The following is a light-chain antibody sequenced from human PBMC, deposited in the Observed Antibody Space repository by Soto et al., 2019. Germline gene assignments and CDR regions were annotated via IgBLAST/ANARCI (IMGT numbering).Light chain of an antibody. V-gene: IGKV1-39*01. CDR3: QQSYSTPIT. CDR2: AAS. CDR1: QSISSY. J-gene: IGKJ5*01. Sequence: DIQMTQSPSSLSASVGDRVTITCRASQSISSYLNWYQQKPGKAPKLLIYAASSLQSGVPSRFSGSGSGTDFTLTISSLQPEDFATYACQQSYSTPITFGQGKRREIK.